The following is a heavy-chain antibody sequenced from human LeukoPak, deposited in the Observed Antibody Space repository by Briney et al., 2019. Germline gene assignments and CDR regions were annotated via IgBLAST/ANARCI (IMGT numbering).Heavy chain of an antibody. Sequence: SETLSLTCAVYGGSLRGYYWTWIRQPPGKGLEWMGEISHGGGTNYNPSLKTRVTISVDTSKKQFSLRLSSVTAADTAVYYCARVKPVTGTLPHLLDYWGQGTLVTVSS. D-gene: IGHD6-19*01. CDR1: GGSLRGYY. CDR3: ARVKPVTGTLPHLLDY. CDR2: ISHGGGT. V-gene: IGHV4-34*01. J-gene: IGHJ4*02.